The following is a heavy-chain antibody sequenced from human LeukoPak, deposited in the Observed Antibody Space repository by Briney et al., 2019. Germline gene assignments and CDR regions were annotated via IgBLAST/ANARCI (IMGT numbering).Heavy chain of an antibody. J-gene: IGHJ4*02. CDR2: INHSGST. D-gene: IGHD4-17*01. CDR3: ARGRGTVNY. V-gene: IGHV4-34*01. Sequence: PSETPSLTCAVYGGSFSGYYWSWIRQPPGKGLEWIGEINHSGSTNYNPSLKSRVTISVDTSKNQFSLKLSSVTAADTAVYYCARGRGTVNYWGQGTLVTVSS. CDR1: GGSFSGYY.